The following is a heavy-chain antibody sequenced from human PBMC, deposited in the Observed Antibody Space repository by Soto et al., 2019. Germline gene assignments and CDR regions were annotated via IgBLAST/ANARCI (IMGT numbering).Heavy chain of an antibody. V-gene: IGHV3-21*01. CDR1: GFTFSSYS. J-gene: IGHJ4*02. D-gene: IGHD2-2*01. Sequence: EVQLVESGGGLVKPGGSLRLSCAASGFTFSSYSMNWVRQAPGKGLEWVSSISSSSSYIYYADSVKGRFTISTDNAKNSLYLQMNSLRAEDTAVYYCARDRGYCSSTSCSSPYYFDYWGQGTLVTVSS. CDR3: ARDRGYCSSTSCSSPYYFDY. CDR2: ISSSSSYI.